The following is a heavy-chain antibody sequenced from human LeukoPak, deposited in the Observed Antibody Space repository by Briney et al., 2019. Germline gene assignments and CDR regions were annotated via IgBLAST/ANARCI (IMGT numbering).Heavy chain of an antibody. CDR2: IYYSGST. CDR3: ARQYMTYYFDY. Sequence: SETLSLTCTVSGGSISSYYWSWIRQPPGKGLEWIGYIYYSGSTNYDPSLKSRVTISVDTSKNQFSLKLSSVTAADTAVYYCARQYMTYYFDYWGQGTLVTVSS. V-gene: IGHV4-59*08. CDR1: GGSISSYY. J-gene: IGHJ4*02. D-gene: IGHD1-1*01.